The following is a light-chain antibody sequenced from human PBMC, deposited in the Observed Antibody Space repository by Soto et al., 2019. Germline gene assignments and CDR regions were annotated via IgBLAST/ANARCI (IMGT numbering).Light chain of an antibody. CDR1: SSNIEAGYD. CDR3: LSFDSSLSVV. J-gene: IGLJ2*01. CDR2: GNT. Sequence: QSVLTQPPSVSGAPGQRVTISCTGSSSNIEAGYDVHWYQQLPGRAPKLLIYGNTNRPSGVPDRFSGSKSGTSASLAITGLQAEDEADYYCLSFDSSLSVVFGGGTKLTV. V-gene: IGLV1-40*01.